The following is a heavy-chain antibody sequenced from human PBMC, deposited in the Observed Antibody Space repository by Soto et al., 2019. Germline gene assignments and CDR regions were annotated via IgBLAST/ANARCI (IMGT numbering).Heavy chain of an antibody. Sequence: ASVKVSCKASGFTFSNYVITWLRQAPGQGPEWMGWISASKGNTNYAQKFQDRVTMTTDSSTSTTYMELRRLRSDDMAVYYCASRSGQIPYYFDYWGQGTQVTVSS. CDR1: GFTFSNYV. V-gene: IGHV1-18*03. CDR2: ISASKGNT. J-gene: IGHJ4*02. CDR3: ASRSGQIPYYFDY.